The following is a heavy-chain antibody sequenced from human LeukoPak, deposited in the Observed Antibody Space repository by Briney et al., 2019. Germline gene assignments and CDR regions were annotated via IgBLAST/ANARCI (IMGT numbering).Heavy chain of an antibody. Sequence: ASVKVSCKASGYTFTGYYMPWVRQAPVQGLEWMGWINPNSGGTNYAKKFQGWVTMTRDTSISTAYMELSRLRSDDTAVYYCARGLYGSSSWYGDYWGQGTLVTVSS. D-gene: IGHD6-13*01. J-gene: IGHJ4*02. CDR1: GYTFTGYY. CDR3: ARGLYGSSSWYGDY. CDR2: INPNSGGT. V-gene: IGHV1-2*04.